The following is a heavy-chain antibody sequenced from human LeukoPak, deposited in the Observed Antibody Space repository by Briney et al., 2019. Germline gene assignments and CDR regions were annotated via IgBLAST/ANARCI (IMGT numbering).Heavy chain of an antibody. D-gene: IGHD3-10*01. CDR1: GGSISSYY. Sequence: SETLSLTCTVSGGSISSYYWSWIRQPPGKGLEWIGEINHSGSTNYNPSLKSRVTISVDTSKNQFSLKLSSVTAADTAVYYCARVEPVRASYYGSGSYRYWGQGTLVTVSS. CDR3: ARVEPVRASYYGSGSYRY. J-gene: IGHJ4*02. V-gene: IGHV4-34*01. CDR2: INHSGST.